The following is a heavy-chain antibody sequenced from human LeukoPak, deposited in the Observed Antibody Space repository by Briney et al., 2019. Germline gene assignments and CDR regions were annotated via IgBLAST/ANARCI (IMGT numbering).Heavy chain of an antibody. V-gene: IGHV4-38-2*02. J-gene: IGHJ4*02. CDR2: VFRTGGT. D-gene: IGHD3-10*01. CDR1: SFSFTTDYY. CDR3: ARHDYYPYVTPYLDY. Sequence: SSETLSLTCTVSSFSFTTDYYWGWIRQPPGKGLEWIGSVFRTGGTYYNPSLKSRVTISVDTSKNQFSLKLSSVTAADTAVYYCARHDYYPYVTPYLDYWGQGTLVTVSS.